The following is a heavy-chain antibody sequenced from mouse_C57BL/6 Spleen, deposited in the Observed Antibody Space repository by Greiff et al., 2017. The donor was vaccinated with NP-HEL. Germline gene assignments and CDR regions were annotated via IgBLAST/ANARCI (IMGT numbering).Heavy chain of an antibody. CDR2: ISSGGSYT. CDR1: GFTFSSYG. V-gene: IGHV5-6*01. Sequence: EVKLLESGGDLVKPGGSLKLSCAASGFTFSSYGMSWVRQTPDKRLEWVGTISSGGSYTYYPESVKGRFTISRDNAKNTLYLQMSSLKSEDTAMYYCAIQDPITAVVEGAWFAYWGQGTLVTVSA. CDR3: AIQDPITAVVEGAWFAY. D-gene: IGHD1-1*01. J-gene: IGHJ3*01.